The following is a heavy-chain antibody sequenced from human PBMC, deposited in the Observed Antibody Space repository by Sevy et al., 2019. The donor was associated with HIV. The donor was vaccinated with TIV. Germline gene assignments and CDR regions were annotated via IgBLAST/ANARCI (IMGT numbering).Heavy chain of an antibody. CDR1: GFTFSSYG. J-gene: IGHJ4*02. CDR3: ARESIAVAGIGYYFDY. CDR2: IWYDGSNK. Sequence: GGSLRLSCAASGFTFSSYGMHWVRQAPGKWLEWVAVIWYDGSNKYYADSVKGRFTISRDNSKNTLYLQMNSLRAEDTAVYYCARESIAVAGIGYYFDYWGQGTLVTVSS. V-gene: IGHV3-33*01. D-gene: IGHD6-19*01.